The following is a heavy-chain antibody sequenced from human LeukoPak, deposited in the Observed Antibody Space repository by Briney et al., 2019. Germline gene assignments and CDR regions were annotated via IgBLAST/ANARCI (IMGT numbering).Heavy chain of an antibody. D-gene: IGHD4-23*01. J-gene: IGHJ4*02. CDR1: EFTLSGSD. CDR2: IRSTAHNYAT. Sequence: GGPLKLSCAASEFTLSGSDVHWVRQTSGKGLEWVGHIRSTAHNYATAYAASVKGNFIISRDDSKNTAYLQMNSLKAEDTAVYYCFVDGGYWGQGALVTVSS. CDR3: FVDGGY. V-gene: IGHV3-73*01.